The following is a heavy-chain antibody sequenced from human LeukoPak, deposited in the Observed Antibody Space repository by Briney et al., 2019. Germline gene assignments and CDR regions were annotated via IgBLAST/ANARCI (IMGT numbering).Heavy chain of an antibody. D-gene: IGHD3-10*01. CDR2: IYSGGST. CDR1: GFTVSSNY. V-gene: IGHV3-53*01. J-gene: IGHJ3*02. CDR3: ASQERMVRGVSDAFDI. Sequence: PGGSLRLSCAASGFTVSSNYMSWVRQDPGKGLEWVSVIYSGGSTYYADSVTGRFTISRDNSKNTLYLQMNSLRAEDTAVYYCASQERMVRGVSDAFDIWGQGTMVTVSS.